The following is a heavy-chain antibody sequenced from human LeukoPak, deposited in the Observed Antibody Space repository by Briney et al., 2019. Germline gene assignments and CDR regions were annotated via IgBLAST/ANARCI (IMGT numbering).Heavy chain of an antibody. V-gene: IGHV4-38-2*01. CDR2: IYQSGNR. D-gene: IGHD1-20*01. CDR1: GYSLSSGYY. Sequence: SETLSLTCAVSGYSLSSGYYWGWIRQPPGKGLEWIGSIYQSGNRYEKSFLKSRLTLSVDTSKNQFSLKVTSVTAADTAVYYCARSPSRYNWNFDYWGQGILVVVSS. CDR3: ARSPSRYNWNFDY. J-gene: IGHJ4*02.